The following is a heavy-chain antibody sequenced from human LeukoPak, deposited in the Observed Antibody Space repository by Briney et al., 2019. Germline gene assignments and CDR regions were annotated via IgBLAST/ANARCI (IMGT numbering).Heavy chain of an antibody. CDR2: FDPEDGET. CDR3: ATVLELPGGDDAFDI. CDR1: GYTLTELS. V-gene: IGHV1-24*01. J-gene: IGHJ3*02. Sequence: ASVKVSCKVSGYTLTELSMHWVRQAPGKGLEWMGGFDPEDGETIYAQKFQGRVTMTEDTSTDTAYMELSSLRSEDTAVYYCATVLELPGGDDAFDIWGQGTMVTVSS. D-gene: IGHD1-26*01.